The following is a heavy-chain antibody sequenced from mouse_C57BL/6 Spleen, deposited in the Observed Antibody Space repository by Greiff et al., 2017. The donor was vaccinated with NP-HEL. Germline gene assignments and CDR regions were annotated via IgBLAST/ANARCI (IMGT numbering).Heavy chain of an antibody. V-gene: IGHV3-6*01. J-gene: IGHJ4*01. CDR3: ARDGYDDYYAMDY. D-gene: IGHD2-2*01. Sequence: EVQLQQSGPGLVKPSQSLSLTCSVTGYSITSGYYWNWIRQFPGNKLEWMGYISYDGSNNYNPSLKKRISITRDTSKNQFFLKLNSVTTEDTATYYCARDGYDDYYAMDYWGQGTSVTVSS. CDR1: GYSITSGYY. CDR2: ISYDGSN.